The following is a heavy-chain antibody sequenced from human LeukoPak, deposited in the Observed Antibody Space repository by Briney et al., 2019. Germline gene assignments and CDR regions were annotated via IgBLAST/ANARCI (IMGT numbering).Heavy chain of an antibody. CDR3: ARGYSSSWYFSWFDP. Sequence: SETLSLTCTVSGGSISNYYWSWIRQPPGKGLEWIAYINYSGSTNYNPSLKSRVTISVDTSKNHFSLTLSSVTAADTAVYYCARGYSSSWYFSWFDPWGQGTLVTVSS. J-gene: IGHJ5*02. D-gene: IGHD6-13*01. CDR2: INYSGST. CDR1: GGSISNYY. V-gene: IGHV4-59*08.